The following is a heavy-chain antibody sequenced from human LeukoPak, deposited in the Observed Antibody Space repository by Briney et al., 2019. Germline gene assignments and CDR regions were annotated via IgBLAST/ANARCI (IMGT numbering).Heavy chain of an antibody. V-gene: IGHV4-34*01. CDR3: ARRRGYSYGHLDY. CDR1: GGSFSGYY. CDR2: INHSGST. J-gene: IGHJ4*02. D-gene: IGHD5-18*01. Sequence: SETLSLTCAVYGGSFSGYYWSWIRQPPGKGLEWIGEINHSGSTNYNPSLTSRVTISVDTSKNQFSLKLSSVTAADTAVYYCARRRGYSYGHLDYWGQGTLVTVSS.